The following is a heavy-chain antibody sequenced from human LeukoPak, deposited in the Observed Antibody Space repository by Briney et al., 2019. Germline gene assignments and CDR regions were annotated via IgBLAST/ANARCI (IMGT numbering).Heavy chain of an antibody. Sequence: GGSLRLSCAASGFTFSSYGMQWVRQAPGKGLEWVAVISYDGNNKYYADSVKGRFTISRDNSKNMLYLQMNSLRAEDTAVYYCARAASEWELLGDYWGQGTLVTVSS. CDR1: GFTFSSYG. CDR2: ISYDGNNK. CDR3: ARAASEWELLGDY. D-gene: IGHD1-26*01. J-gene: IGHJ4*02. V-gene: IGHV3-30*03.